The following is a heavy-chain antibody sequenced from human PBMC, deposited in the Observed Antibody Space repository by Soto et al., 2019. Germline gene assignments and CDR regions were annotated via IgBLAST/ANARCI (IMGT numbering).Heavy chain of an antibody. CDR1: GGSITSSY. Sequence: PSETLSFPCTVSGGSITSSYWSWIRQPPGKGLEWIGYIYYSGSTNYNPCLKSRVTISVDTYKNQFSLKLSSVTAADTPVYFCARDRVGATNPGIAAAGPWYLDYWRQVTRVTVPS. V-gene: IGHV4-59*01. J-gene: IGHJ4*01. D-gene: IGHD6-13*01. CDR3: ARDRVGATNPGIAAAGPWYLDY. CDR2: IYYSGST.